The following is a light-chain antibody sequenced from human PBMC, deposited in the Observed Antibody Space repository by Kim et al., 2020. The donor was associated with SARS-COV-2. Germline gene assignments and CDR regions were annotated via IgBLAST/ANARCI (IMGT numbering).Light chain of an antibody. CDR1: QSVSSNY. Sequence: SPGESATLSCRASQSVSSNYLAWYQQKPGQAPRLLIYGGSSRATGIPDRFSGSGSGTDFTLTITRLEPEDFAVYYCQQYSSSPATFGQGTKVDIK. J-gene: IGKJ1*01. CDR2: GGS. CDR3: QQYSSSPAT. V-gene: IGKV3-20*01.